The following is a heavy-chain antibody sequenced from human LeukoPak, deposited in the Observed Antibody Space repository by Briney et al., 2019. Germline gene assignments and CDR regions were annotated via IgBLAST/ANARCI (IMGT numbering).Heavy chain of an antibody. CDR3: AKDYYDSSGLDY. D-gene: IGHD3-22*01. CDR1: GFTFSSYG. Sequence: GGSLRLSCAASGFTFSSYGMHWVRQAPGKGLEWVAVISYDGSNTYYADSVKGRFTISRDNSKSTLYLQMNSLRAEDTAVYYCAKDYYDSSGLDYWGQGTLVTVSS. V-gene: IGHV3-30*18. CDR2: ISYDGSNT. J-gene: IGHJ4*02.